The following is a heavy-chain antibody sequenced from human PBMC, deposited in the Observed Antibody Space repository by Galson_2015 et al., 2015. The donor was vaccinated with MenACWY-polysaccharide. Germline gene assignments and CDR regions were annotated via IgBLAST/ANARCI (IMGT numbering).Heavy chain of an antibody. CDR3: ARDRKNYSSGWYRAGNYNWFDP. D-gene: IGHD6-19*01. Sequence: SVKVSCKASGYTFTSYGISWVRQAPGQGLEWMGWISAYNGNTNYAQKLQGRVTMTTDTSTSTAYMELRSLRSDDTAVYYCARDRKNYSSGWYRAGNYNWFDPWGQGTLVTVSS. CDR2: ISAYNGNT. J-gene: IGHJ5*02. CDR1: GYTFTSYG. V-gene: IGHV1-18*01.